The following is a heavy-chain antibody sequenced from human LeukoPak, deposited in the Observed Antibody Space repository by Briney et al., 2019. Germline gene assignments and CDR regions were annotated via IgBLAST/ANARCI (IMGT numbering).Heavy chain of an antibody. Sequence: SETLSLTCAVYGGSFSGYYWSWIRQHPGKGLEWIGEINHSGSTNYNPSLKSRVTISVDTSKNQFSLKLSSVTAADTAVYYCAREDILTGYPYNWGQGTLVTVSS. D-gene: IGHD3-9*01. CDR2: INHSGST. CDR1: GGSFSGYY. J-gene: IGHJ4*02. V-gene: IGHV4-34*01. CDR3: AREDILTGYPYN.